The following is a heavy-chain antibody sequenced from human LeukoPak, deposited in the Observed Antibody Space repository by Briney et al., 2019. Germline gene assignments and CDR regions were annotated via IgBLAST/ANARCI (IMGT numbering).Heavy chain of an antibody. V-gene: IGHV4-4*02. D-gene: IGHD5-18*01. Sequence: SETLSLTCAVSGGSISGSNWWSWVRQPPGKGLEWIGEIYHSGSTNYNPSLKSRVTISVDKSKNQFSLKLSSVTAADTAVYYCARKYSYGYNTLDDWGQGTLVTVSS. CDR1: GGSISGSNW. J-gene: IGHJ4*02. CDR3: ARKYSYGYNTLDD. CDR2: IYHSGST.